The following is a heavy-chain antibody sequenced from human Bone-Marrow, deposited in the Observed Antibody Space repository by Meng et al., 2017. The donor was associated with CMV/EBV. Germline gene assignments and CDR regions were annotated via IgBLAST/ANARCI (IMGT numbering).Heavy chain of an antibody. Sequence: ASVKVSCKASGYTFTSYDINWVRQAAGQGLEWMGWVNPNTGKTGYTQKFQGRLTLTRSTSISTACLELSSLRSDDTAVYYCARARILVQAAVPTHYYYYYGMDVWGQGTTVTVSS. D-gene: IGHD1-1*01. CDR2: VNPNTGKT. CDR1: GYTFTSYD. CDR3: ARARILVQAAVPTHYYYYYGMDV. J-gene: IGHJ6*02. V-gene: IGHV1-8*02.